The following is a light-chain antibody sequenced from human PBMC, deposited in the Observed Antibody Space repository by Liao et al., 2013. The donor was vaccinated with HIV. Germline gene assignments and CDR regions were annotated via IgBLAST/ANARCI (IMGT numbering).Light chain of an antibody. CDR2: YDS. V-gene: IGLV3-21*01. CDR1: DIGSKS. J-gene: IGLJ2*01. Sequence: SYELTQPPSVSVAPGKTARIACGGYDIGSKSVHWYQQKPGQAPVLVIYYDSDRPSGIPERFSGSNSGNTATLIISRVEAGDEADYYCQVWDSSSDHVVFGGGTKLTVL. CDR3: QVWDSSSDHVV.